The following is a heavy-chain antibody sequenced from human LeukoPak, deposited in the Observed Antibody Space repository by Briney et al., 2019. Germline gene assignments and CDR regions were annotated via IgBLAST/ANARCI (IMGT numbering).Heavy chain of an antibody. CDR2: ISGSGGST. CDR3: AKGESYYGSGSYYKAQYYFDY. Sequence: GGSLRLSCAASGFTFSSYGMSWVRQAPGKGLEWVSAISGSGGSTYYADSVKGRFTISRDNSKNTLYLQMNSLRAEDTAVYYCAKGESYYGSGSYYKAQYYFDYWGQGTLVTVSS. D-gene: IGHD3-10*01. V-gene: IGHV3-23*01. CDR1: GFTFSSYG. J-gene: IGHJ4*02.